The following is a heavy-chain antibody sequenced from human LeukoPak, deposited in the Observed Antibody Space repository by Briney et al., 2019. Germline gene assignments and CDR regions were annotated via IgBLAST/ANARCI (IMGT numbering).Heavy chain of an antibody. CDR3: ARAEWDIVVVPAVSTYYYMDV. CDR2: IYYSGST. J-gene: IGHJ6*03. D-gene: IGHD2-2*01. Sequence: SETLSLTCTVSGGSISSSSYYWGWIRQPPGTGLEWLGSIYYSGSTYYNPSLKSRVTISVDTSKNQFSLKLSSVTAADTAVYYCARAEWDIVVVPAVSTYYYMDVWGKGTTVTVSS. CDR1: GGSISSSSYY. V-gene: IGHV4-39*07.